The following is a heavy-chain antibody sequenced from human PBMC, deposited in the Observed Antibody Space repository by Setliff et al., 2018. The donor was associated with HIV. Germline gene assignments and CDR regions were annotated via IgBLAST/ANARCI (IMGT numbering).Heavy chain of an antibody. J-gene: IGHJ6*03. Sequence: PGGSLRLSCAASGFSFSSYGMHWVRQAPGKGLEWVAVIWYDGSNKYYADSVKGRITISRDNSNNTLFLQMNSLRAEDTAVYYCAREAGEYPVTDYYYYYYMDVWGKGTTVTVSS. V-gene: IGHV3-33*01. CDR2: IWYDGSNK. D-gene: IGHD4-17*01. CDR3: AREAGEYPVTDYYYYYYMDV. CDR1: GFSFSSYG.